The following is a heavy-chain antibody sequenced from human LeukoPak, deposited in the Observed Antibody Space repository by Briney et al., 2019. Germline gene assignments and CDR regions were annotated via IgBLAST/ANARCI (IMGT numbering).Heavy chain of an antibody. CDR2: INHSGST. D-gene: IGHD2-15*01. CDR3: ARLGYCSGGSCLTPQYYYYMDV. Sequence: SETLSLTCAVYGGSFSGYYWSWIRQPPGKGLEWIGEINHSGSTNYNPSLKSRVTISVDTSKNQFSLKLSSVTAADTAVYYCARLGYCSGGSCLTPQYYYYMDVWGKGTTVTISS. V-gene: IGHV4-34*01. J-gene: IGHJ6*03. CDR1: GGSFSGYY.